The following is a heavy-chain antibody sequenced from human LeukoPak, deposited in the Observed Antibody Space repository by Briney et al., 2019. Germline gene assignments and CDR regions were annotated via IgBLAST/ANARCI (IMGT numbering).Heavy chain of an antibody. CDR3: ARSVVGTTFPYYYYGLDV. D-gene: IGHD1-26*01. Sequence: GGSLRLSCAASGFTVSSNYMNWVRQSPGKGLEWVSVIYSGGSTYYADSVRGRFTISRDNSKNTLSLQMNSLRAEDTAVYYCARSVVGTTFPYYYYGLDVWGQGTTVTVSS. CDR2: IYSGGST. CDR1: GFTVSSNY. J-gene: IGHJ6*02. V-gene: IGHV3-53*01.